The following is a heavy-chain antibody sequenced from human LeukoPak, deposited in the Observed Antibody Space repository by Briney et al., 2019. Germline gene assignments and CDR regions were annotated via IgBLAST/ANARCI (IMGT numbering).Heavy chain of an antibody. Sequence: SETLSLTCTVSGVSISSYYWSWIRQPPGKGLEWIGYIYYSGSTNYNPSLKSRVTISVDTSKNQFSLKLSSVTAADTAVYYCASGIDYAGWFDPWGQGTLVTVSS. CDR1: GVSISSYY. J-gene: IGHJ5*02. CDR3: ASGIDYAGWFDP. CDR2: IYYSGST. D-gene: IGHD1-26*01. V-gene: IGHV4-59*01.